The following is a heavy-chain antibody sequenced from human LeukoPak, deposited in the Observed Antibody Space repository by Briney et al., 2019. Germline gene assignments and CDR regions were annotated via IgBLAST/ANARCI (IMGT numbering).Heavy chain of an antibody. Sequence: GGSLRLSCAASGFTFNTYGMHWVRQAPGKGLKWVAVIWYEGTNKYYADSVKGRFSIPRDNSKNTLYLQMDNLRAEDTAVYYCAKQGIVGNYRVGNWFDPWGQGTLVTVSS. CDR3: AKQGIVGNYRVGNWFDP. D-gene: IGHD1-7*01. V-gene: IGHV3-33*06. CDR2: IWYEGTNK. J-gene: IGHJ5*02. CDR1: GFTFNTYG.